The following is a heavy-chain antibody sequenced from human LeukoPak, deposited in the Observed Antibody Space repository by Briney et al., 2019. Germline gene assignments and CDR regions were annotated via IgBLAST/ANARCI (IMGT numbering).Heavy chain of an antibody. J-gene: IGHJ5*02. CDR3: AREDGTYYDISTGYYTHNWFDP. CDR2: INPNSGGT. Sequence: GASVKVSCKASGYTFAGYYMHWVRQAPGQGLEWMGWINPNSGGTNYAQKFQGWVTMTRDTSISTAYMELSSLRSEDTAVYYCAREDGTYYDISTGYYTHNWFDPWGQGTLVTVSS. D-gene: IGHD3-9*01. CDR1: GYTFAGYY. V-gene: IGHV1-2*04.